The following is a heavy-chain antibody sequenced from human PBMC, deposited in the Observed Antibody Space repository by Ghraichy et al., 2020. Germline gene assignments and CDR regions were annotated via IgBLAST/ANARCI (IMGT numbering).Heavy chain of an antibody. V-gene: IGHV3-23*01. CDR3: AKKSSWFGELLLSAFDY. D-gene: IGHD3-10*01. Sequence: GGSLRLSCAASGFTFSSYAMSWVRQAPGKGLEWVSAISGSGGSTYYADSVKGRFTISRDNSKNTLYLQMNSLRAEDTAVYYCAKKSSWFGELLLSAFDYWGQGTLVTVSS. CDR2: ISGSGGST. J-gene: IGHJ4*02. CDR1: GFTFSSYA.